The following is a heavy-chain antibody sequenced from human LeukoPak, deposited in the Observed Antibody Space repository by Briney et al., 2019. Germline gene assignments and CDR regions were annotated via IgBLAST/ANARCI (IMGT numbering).Heavy chain of an antibody. V-gene: IGHV5-51*01. D-gene: IGHD1-26*01. Sequence: GESLKISCEGSGYSFTSYWIGWVRQMPGKGLEWMGIIYPSDSDTRYSPSFQGQVTISADKSISTAYLQWSSLKASDTAIYYCARLRNSGSYGYFDYWGQGTLVTVSS. CDR1: GYSFTSYW. CDR3: ARLRNSGSYGYFDY. J-gene: IGHJ4*02. CDR2: IYPSDSDT.